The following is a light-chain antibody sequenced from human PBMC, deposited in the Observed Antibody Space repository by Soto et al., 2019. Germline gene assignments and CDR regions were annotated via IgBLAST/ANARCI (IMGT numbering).Light chain of an antibody. CDR3: QQYGSSPLT. CDR2: GAS. V-gene: IGKV3-20*01. CDR1: QSVTGSY. J-gene: IGKJ4*01. Sequence: EIVLTQSTGTLSLSPGERATLSCRASQSVTGSYLAWYQRRPGQAPRLLIYGASSRATGIPDRFSGGGSGTDFTLTISRLEPEDFAVYYCQQYGSSPLTFGGGTKVEIK.